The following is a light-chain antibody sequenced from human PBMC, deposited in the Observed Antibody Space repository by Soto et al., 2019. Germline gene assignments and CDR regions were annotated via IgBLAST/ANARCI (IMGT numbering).Light chain of an antibody. J-gene: IGLJ2*01. CDR1: SSDVGTYNL. CDR3: CSYLDSSTFVI. V-gene: IGLV2-23*03. Sequence: QSVLTQPASVSGSPGQSITISCTGTSSDVGTYNLVSWYQHHPGKAPKLMIYEGTKRPSGVSYRFSGSKSGNTASLTISGLQAEDEADYYCCSYLDSSTFVIFGGGTKLTVL. CDR2: EGT.